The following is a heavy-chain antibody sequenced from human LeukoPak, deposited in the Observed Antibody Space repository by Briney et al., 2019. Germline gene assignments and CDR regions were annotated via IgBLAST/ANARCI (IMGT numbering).Heavy chain of an antibody. CDR1: GFTFSSYW. CDR2: INSDGSST. D-gene: IGHD5-18*01. CDR3: ARGEWGSYGPNWYFDL. Sequence: GGSLRLSCAASGFTFSSYWMHWVRQAPGKGLVWVSRINSDGSSTSYADSVKGRFTISRDNAKNTLYLQMNSLRAEDTAVYYCARGEWGSYGPNWYFDLWGRGTLVTVSS. J-gene: IGHJ2*01. V-gene: IGHV3-74*01.